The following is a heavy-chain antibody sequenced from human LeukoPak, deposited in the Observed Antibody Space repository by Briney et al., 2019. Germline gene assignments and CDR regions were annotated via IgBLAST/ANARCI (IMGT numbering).Heavy chain of an antibody. D-gene: IGHD3-10*01. CDR2: INTNTGNP. J-gene: IGHJ4*02. V-gene: IGHV7-4-1*02. CDR1: GYTFTSYG. CDR3: ARDVTDYYGSGPQLDY. Sequence: ASVKVSCKASGYTFTSYGISWVRQAPGQGLEWMGWINTNTGNPTYAQGFTGRFVFSLDTSVSTAYLQISSLKAEDTAVYYCARDVTDYYGSGPQLDYWGQGTLVTVSS.